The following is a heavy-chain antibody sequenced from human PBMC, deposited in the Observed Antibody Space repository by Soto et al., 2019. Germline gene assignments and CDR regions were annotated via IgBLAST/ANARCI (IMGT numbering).Heavy chain of an antibody. V-gene: IGHV3-23*01. J-gene: IGHJ4*02. Sequence: GGSLRLSCAASGFTFSSYAMSWVRQAPGKGLEWVSAISGSGGSTYYADSVKGRFTISRDNSENTLYLQMNSLRAEDTAVYYCAGSVLMVYAPFDYWGQGTLVTVSS. CDR1: GFTFSSYA. CDR2: ISGSGGST. CDR3: AGSVLMVYAPFDY. D-gene: IGHD2-8*01.